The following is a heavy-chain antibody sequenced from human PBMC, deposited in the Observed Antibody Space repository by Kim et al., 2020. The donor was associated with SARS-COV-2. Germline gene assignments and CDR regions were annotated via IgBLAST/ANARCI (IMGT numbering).Heavy chain of an antibody. Sequence: GGSLRLSCAASGFTFSNAWMSLVRQAPGKGLEWVGRIKSKTDGGTTDYAAPVKGRFTISRDDSKNTLYLQMNSLKTEDTAVYYCTTVPGQWFRVYYFDYWGQGTLVTVSS. J-gene: IGHJ4*02. CDR2: IKSKTDGGTT. CDR1: GFTFSNAW. V-gene: IGHV3-15*01. D-gene: IGHD2-8*01. CDR3: TTVPGQWFRVYYFDY.